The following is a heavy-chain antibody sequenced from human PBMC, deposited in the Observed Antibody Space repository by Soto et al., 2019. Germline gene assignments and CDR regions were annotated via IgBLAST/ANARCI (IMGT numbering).Heavy chain of an antibody. D-gene: IGHD7-27*01. V-gene: IGHV4-59*08. Sequence: QVQLQESGPGLVKPSETLSLTCTVSGGSISTYYWSWIRQPPGKGLEWIGYIYYSGSTNYNPSLKSRVPISVDTSRNQFSLKLSSVTAADTAVYYCAGKLGSDWYFDFWGRGTLVTVSS. CDR3: AGKLGSDWYFDF. CDR1: GGSISTYY. J-gene: IGHJ2*01. CDR2: IYYSGST.